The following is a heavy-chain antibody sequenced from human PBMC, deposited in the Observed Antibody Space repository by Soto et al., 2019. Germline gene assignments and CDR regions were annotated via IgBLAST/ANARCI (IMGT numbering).Heavy chain of an antibody. CDR2: IIPIFGTA. D-gene: IGHD3-22*01. V-gene: IGHV1-69*12. CDR1: GGTFNSYA. Sequence: QVQLVQSGAEVKKPGSSVKVSCKASGGTFNSYAISWVRQAPGKGLEWMGGIIPIFGTADYAQKFQGRVTITAVESTSTAYTELSSLRSEDTAVYYCASHYDSGGYYFRGLDYWGQGTLVTVSS. CDR3: ASHYDSGGYYFRGLDY. J-gene: IGHJ4*02.